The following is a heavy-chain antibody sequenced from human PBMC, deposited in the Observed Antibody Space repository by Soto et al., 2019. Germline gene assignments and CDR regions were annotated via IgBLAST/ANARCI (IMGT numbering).Heavy chain of an antibody. Sequence: GASVKVSCKASGYTFTSYDINWVRQATEQGLEWMGWMNPNSGNTGYAQKFQGRVTMTRNTSISTAYMELSSLRSEDTAVYYCARVSRIAARPPNLDYWGQGTLVTVSS. CDR2: MNPNSGNT. CDR3: ARVSRIAARPPNLDY. CDR1: GYTFTSYD. D-gene: IGHD6-6*01. V-gene: IGHV1-8*01. J-gene: IGHJ4*02.